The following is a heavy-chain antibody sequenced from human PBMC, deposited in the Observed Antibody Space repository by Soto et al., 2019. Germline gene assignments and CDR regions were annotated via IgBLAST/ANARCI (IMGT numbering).Heavy chain of an antibody. V-gene: IGHV5-51*01. CDR1: GYNFAGYW. J-gene: IGHJ4*02. Sequence: ESLTMSFTGSGYNFAGYWIALVRQMPGKGLELMGIIYPSDSDTRYRPSFQGQVTISADKSISSAYLQWSSLRASDTAMYYCARGGVSTRTFDYWGQGTQVTVYS. CDR2: IYPSDSDT. D-gene: IGHD3-3*01. CDR3: ARGGVSTRTFDY.